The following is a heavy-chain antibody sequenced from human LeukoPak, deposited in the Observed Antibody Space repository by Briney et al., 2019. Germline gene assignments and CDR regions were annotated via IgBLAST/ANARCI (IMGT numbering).Heavy chain of an antibody. CDR3: TRVGYIDEGIDY. J-gene: IGHJ4*02. Sequence: GGSLRLSCVASGFPFSSYWMTWVRQAPGKGLKWVANIKQDGSKKSYVDSVKGRFTISRDNAKNSLYLQMNSLRAEDTAIYYCTRVGYIDEGIDYWGQGTLVTVSS. D-gene: IGHD5-24*01. V-gene: IGHV3-7*04. CDR1: GFPFSSYW. CDR2: IKQDGSKK.